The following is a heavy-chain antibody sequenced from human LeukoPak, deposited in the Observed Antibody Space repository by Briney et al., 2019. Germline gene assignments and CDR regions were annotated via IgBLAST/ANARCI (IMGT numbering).Heavy chain of an antibody. CDR2: ISSSSSYI. V-gene: IGHV3-21*01. J-gene: IGHJ4*02. Sequence: GGSLRLSCAASGFTFSSYSMNWVRQAPGKGLEWVSSISSSSSYIYYADSVKGRFTISRDNAKSSLYLQMNSLRAEDTAVYYRARGHIAAENYFDYWGQGTLVTVSS. CDR1: GFTFSSYS. CDR3: ARGHIAAENYFDY. D-gene: IGHD6-13*01.